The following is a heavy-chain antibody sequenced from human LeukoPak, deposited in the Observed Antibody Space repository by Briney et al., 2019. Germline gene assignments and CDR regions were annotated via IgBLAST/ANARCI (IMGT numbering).Heavy chain of an antibody. CDR1: GYTFTSYD. Sequence: ASVKVSCKASGYTFTSYDINWVRQATGQGLVWMGWMNPNSGNTGYAQKFQGRVTITRNTSISTAYMELSSLRSEDTAVYYCARSTVTTLSPMGYWGQGTLVTVSS. CDR3: ARSTVTTLSPMGY. V-gene: IGHV1-8*03. D-gene: IGHD4-17*01. J-gene: IGHJ4*02. CDR2: MNPNSGNT.